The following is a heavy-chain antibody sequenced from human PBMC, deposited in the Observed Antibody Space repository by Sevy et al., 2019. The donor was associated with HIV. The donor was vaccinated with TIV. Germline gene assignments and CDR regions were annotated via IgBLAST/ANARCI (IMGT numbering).Heavy chain of an antibody. V-gene: IGHV3-53*01. J-gene: IGHJ4*02. CDR1: GFSVSSYY. CDR3: ARMTSTWSIDS. CDR2: KEGGGRT. Sequence: GGSLRLSCAASGFSVSSYYMGWVRQAPGKGLEWVSTKEGGGRTYYADSVRGRFTIARDESANNLFLQLNNLRAEDTGVYYCARMTSTWSIDSWGQGTLVTVSS.